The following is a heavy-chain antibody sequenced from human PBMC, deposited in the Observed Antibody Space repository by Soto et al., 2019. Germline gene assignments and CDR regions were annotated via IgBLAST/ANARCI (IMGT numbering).Heavy chain of an antibody. Sequence: EVHLLESGGGLVQPGGSLRLSCAASGFTFSSYGMSWVRQAAGKGLEWVSTISGSGRSTYYADSVKGRFTISRDNSKNTLYLQMNRLRAEDTAVYYCAKIGAAADTEDWGQGTLVTVSA. V-gene: IGHV3-23*01. D-gene: IGHD6-13*01. CDR3: AKIGAAADTED. CDR1: GFTFSSYG. J-gene: IGHJ4*02. CDR2: ISGSGRST.